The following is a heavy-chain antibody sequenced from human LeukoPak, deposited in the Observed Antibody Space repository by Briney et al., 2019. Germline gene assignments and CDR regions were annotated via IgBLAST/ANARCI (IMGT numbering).Heavy chain of an antibody. CDR3: ARDSPYYYDSSGYYSYYFDY. Sequence: SETLSLTCTVSGGSISSGDYSWSWIRQHPGKGLEWIGYIYYSGSTYYNPSLKSRVTISVDTSKNQFSLKLSSVTAADTAVYYCARDSPYYYDSSGYYSYYFDYWGQGTLVTVSS. CDR2: IYYSGST. CDR1: GGSISSGDYS. V-gene: IGHV4-31*03. D-gene: IGHD3-22*01. J-gene: IGHJ4*02.